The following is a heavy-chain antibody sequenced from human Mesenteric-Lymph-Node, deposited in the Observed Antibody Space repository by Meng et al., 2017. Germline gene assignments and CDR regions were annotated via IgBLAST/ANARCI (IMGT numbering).Heavy chain of an antibody. CDR1: GFTVSSNY. CDR2: IWYDGSNK. J-gene: IGHJ4*02. V-gene: IGHV3-33*08. Sequence: GESLKISCAASGFTVSSNYMSWVRQAPGKGLEWVAVIWYDGSNKYYADSVKGRFTISRDNSKNTLYLQMTSLRAEDTAVYYCARDAYYDSSGYGFGVLRLVDYWGQGTLVTVSS. CDR3: ARDAYYDSSGYGFGVLRLVDY. D-gene: IGHD3-22*01.